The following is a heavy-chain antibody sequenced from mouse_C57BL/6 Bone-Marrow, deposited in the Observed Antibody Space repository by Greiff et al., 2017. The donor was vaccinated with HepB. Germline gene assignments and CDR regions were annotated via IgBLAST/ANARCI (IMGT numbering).Heavy chain of an antibody. V-gene: IGHV7-1*01. CDR3: ARDAWYGNYWYFDV. CDR1: GFTFSDFY. Sequence: EVQLVESGGGLVQSGRSLRLSCATSGFTFSDFYMEWVRQAPGKGLEWIAASRNKANDYTTEYSASVKGRFIVSRDTSQSILYLQMNALRAEDTAIYYCARDAWYGNYWYFDVWGTGTTVTVSS. D-gene: IGHD2-10*02. J-gene: IGHJ1*03. CDR2: SRNKANDYTT.